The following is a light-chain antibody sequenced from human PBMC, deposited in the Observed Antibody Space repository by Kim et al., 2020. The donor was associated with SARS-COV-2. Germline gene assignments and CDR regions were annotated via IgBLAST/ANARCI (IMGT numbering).Light chain of an antibody. Sequence: EIVMTQSPATLSVSPGERATLSCRARQSVSHPLAWSQHKLGQPPRLLIYGASTRAPGVPARFSGSGSGTDFTLTVSSRQSEDFVVDYWHQYNDWPPGDTLGQGTSWRS. CDR1: QSVSHP. V-gene: IGKV3-15*01. CDR2: GAS. J-gene: IGKJ2*01. CDR3: HQYNDWPPGDT.